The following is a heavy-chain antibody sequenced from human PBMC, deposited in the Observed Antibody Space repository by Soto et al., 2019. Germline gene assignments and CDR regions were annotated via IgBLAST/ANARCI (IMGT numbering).Heavy chain of an antibody. CDR3: ARARNYVGRRQMDV. Sequence: PSDTLSLTCAVYGGSFSGYYWSWIRQPPGKGLEWIGEINHSGSTNYNPSLKSRVTISVDTSKNQFSLKLSSVTAADTAVYYCARARNYVGRRQMDVWGEGTTVTVSS. CDR1: GGSFSGYY. CDR2: INHSGST. J-gene: IGHJ6*04. V-gene: IGHV4-34*01. D-gene: IGHD4-4*01.